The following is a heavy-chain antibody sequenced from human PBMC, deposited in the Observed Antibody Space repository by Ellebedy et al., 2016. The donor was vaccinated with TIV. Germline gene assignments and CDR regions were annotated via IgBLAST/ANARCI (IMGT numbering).Heavy chain of an antibody. J-gene: IGHJ4*02. CDR2: IWFDGSNK. CDR1: GVTFSSYG. D-gene: IGHD1-26*01. Sequence: PGGSLRLSCAASGVTFSSYGMHWVRQAPGKGLEWVAVIWFDGSNKYHADSVKGRFTISRDNSKNTLYLQMNSLRAEDTAVYYCAGDPSFGGSYSPQYYFDYWGQGTLVTVSS. V-gene: IGHV3-33*08. CDR3: AGDPSFGGSYSPQYYFDY.